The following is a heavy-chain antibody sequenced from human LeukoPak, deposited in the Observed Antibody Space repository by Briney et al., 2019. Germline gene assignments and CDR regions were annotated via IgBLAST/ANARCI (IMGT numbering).Heavy chain of an antibody. CDR1: GFRFGGST. CDR3: ARDASIGLDV. D-gene: IGHD3-9*01. Sequence: GGSLRLSCAASGFRFGGSTISWVRQAPGKGLQWVSSISDSGNTYYAESLKGRITVSRDNAMNSLFLQMNSLRADDTAVYYCARDASIGLDVWGHGTTVTVSS. CDR2: ISDSGNT. V-gene: IGHV3-21*01. J-gene: IGHJ6*02.